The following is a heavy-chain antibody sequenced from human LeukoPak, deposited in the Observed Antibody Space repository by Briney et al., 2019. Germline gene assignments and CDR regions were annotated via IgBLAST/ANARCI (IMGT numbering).Heavy chain of an antibody. CDR2: ITGSDGTS. J-gene: IGHJ4*02. Sequence: GGSLRLSCVASGFTFTNYAMSWVRQAPGKGLEWVSAITGSDGTSHYADSVKGRFTISRDTSKNTLYLQVNSLRAEDTAVYYCAKWGDYDILTGYYVPDYWGQGTLVTVSS. D-gene: IGHD3-9*01. V-gene: IGHV3-23*01. CDR3: AKWGDYDILTGYYVPDY. CDR1: GFTFTNYA.